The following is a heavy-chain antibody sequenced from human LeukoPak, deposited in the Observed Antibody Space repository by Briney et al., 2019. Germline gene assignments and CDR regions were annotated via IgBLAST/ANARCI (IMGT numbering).Heavy chain of an antibody. Sequence: SETLSLTCTVSGASISSGGYCWSWIRQHPGKGLEWIGYICYSGTTYYNPSLKSRVTISVDMSENQFSLKLSSVTAADTAVYYCANYGAGTYRFDPWGQGTLVTVSS. CDR1: GASISSGGYC. V-gene: IGHV4-31*03. CDR3: ANYGAGTYRFDP. CDR2: ICYSGTT. J-gene: IGHJ5*02. D-gene: IGHD3-10*01.